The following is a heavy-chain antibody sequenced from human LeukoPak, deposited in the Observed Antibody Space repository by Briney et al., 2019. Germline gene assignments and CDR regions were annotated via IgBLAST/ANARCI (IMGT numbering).Heavy chain of an antibody. D-gene: IGHD2-21*01. V-gene: IGHV1-69-2*01. CDR3: ATANIPVGL. Sequence: GASVKVSCKGSGYTFTDYYMHGVQQAPGKGLEGMGRVDPEDGETIYAGQFEGRVTITADTSTDTAYIELPSLRPEDTALYYRATANIPVGLWDQGTLATV. J-gene: IGHJ4*02. CDR2: VDPEDGET. CDR1: GYTFTDYY.